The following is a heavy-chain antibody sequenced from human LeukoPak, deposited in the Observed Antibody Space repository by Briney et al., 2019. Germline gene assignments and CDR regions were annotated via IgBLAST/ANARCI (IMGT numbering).Heavy chain of an antibody. CDR2: IYYSGST. CDR1: GGSISSYY. CDR3: ARFTTVTHWYFDL. J-gene: IGHJ2*01. D-gene: IGHD4-17*01. V-gene: IGHV4-59*12. Sequence: SETLSLTCTVSGGSISSYYWSWIRQPPGKGLEWIGYIYYSGSTNYNPSLKSRVTISVDTSKNQFSLKLSSVTAADTAVYYCARFTTVTHWYFDLWGRGTLVTVSS.